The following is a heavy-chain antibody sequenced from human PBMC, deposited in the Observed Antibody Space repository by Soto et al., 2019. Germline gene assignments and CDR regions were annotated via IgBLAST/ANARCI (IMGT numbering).Heavy chain of an antibody. Sequence: GSLRLSCAASGFTFSSYSMNWVRQAPGEGLEWVSSISSSSSYIYYADSVKGRFTISRDNAKNSLYLQMNSLRAEDTAVYYCASNNGETGTTIYYYYYYMDVWGKGTTVTVSS. D-gene: IGHD1-7*01. CDR3: ASNNGETGTTIYYYYYYMDV. CDR2: ISSSSSYI. J-gene: IGHJ6*03. V-gene: IGHV3-21*01. CDR1: GFTFSSYS.